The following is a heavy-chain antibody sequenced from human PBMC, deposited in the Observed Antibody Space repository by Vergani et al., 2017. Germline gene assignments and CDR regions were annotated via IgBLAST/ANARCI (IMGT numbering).Heavy chain of an antibody. CDR3: AREYAYCSSTSCYSNDAFDI. Sequence: QVQLVESGGGVVQPGRSLRLSCAASGFTFSSYGMHWVRQAPGKGLEWVAVIWYDGSNKYYADSVKGRFTISRDNSKNTLYLQMNSLRAEDTALYYCAREYAYCSSTSCYSNDAFDIWGQGTMVTVSS. V-gene: IGHV3-33*01. CDR2: IWYDGSNK. CDR1: GFTFSSYG. D-gene: IGHD2-2*01. J-gene: IGHJ3*02.